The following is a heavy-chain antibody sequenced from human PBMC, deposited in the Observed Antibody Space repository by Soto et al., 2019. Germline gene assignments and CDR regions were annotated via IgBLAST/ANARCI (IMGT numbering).Heavy chain of an antibody. J-gene: IGHJ5*02. CDR1: GGSFSGYY. D-gene: IGHD2-2*01. Sequence: SETLSLTCAVYGGSFSGYYWSWIRQPPGKGLEWIGEINHSGSTNYNPSLKSRVTISVDTSKNQFSLKLSSVTAADTAVYYCARGSSMAVVPAAISFDPWGQGTLVTVSS. CDR2: INHSGST. CDR3: ARGSSMAVVPAAISFDP. V-gene: IGHV4-34*01.